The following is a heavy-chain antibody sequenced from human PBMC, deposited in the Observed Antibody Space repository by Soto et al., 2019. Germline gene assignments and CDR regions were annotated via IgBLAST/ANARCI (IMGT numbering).Heavy chain of an antibody. V-gene: IGHV3-33*01. CDR1: GFTFSNYG. J-gene: IGHJ4*02. Sequence: PGGSLRLSCAASGFTFSNYGMHWVRQAPGKGLEWVALIWNDGSNKNYADSVKGRFTISRDNSKNTLYLEMNSLRAEDTVVYYCVRVEGPSGIAAVGFDYWGQGTLVTVSS. D-gene: IGHD6-13*01. CDR3: VRVEGPSGIAAVGFDY. CDR2: IWNDGSNK.